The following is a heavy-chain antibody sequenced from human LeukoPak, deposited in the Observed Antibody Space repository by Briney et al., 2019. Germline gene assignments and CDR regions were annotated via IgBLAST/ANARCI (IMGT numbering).Heavy chain of an antibody. CDR2: IIPIFGTA. CDR1: GYTFTGYY. J-gene: IGHJ4*02. Sequence: ASVKVSCKASGYTFTGYYMHWVRQAPGQGLEWMGGIIPIFGTANYAQKFQGRVTITADKSTSTAYMELSSLRSEDTAVYYCAMGVGAPEDLAVAADFDYWGQGTLVTVSS. D-gene: IGHD6-19*01. CDR3: AMGVGAPEDLAVAADFDY. V-gene: IGHV1-69*06.